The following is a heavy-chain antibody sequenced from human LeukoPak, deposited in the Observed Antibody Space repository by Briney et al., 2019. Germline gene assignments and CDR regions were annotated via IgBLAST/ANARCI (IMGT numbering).Heavy chain of an antibody. CDR2: IYYSGST. CDR3: ARGPAPWYFDL. J-gene: IGHJ2*01. D-gene: IGHD2-2*01. V-gene: IGHV4-59*01. Sequence: KPSETLSLTCTVSGGSTSNYYWSWIRQPPGKGLEWIGYIYYSGSTSYNPSLKGRVTISVDTSKNQFSLKLNSVTAADTAVYYCARGPAPWYFDLWGRGTLVTVSS. CDR1: GGSTSNYY.